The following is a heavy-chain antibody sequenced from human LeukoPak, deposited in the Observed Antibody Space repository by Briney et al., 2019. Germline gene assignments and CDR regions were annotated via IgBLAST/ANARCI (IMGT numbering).Heavy chain of an antibody. V-gene: IGHV4-59*01. CDR3: ARIVDDSSAWGASFYFDY. Sequence: PSETLSLTCTVSGGSISRKYRSWIRQPPGKGLEWIGYVYYSGSTKYIPSLKSRVTISVDASKNQFSLKLSSVTAADTAVYYCARIVDDSSAWGASFYFDYWGQGSLVTVSS. CDR2: VYYSGST. CDR1: GGSISRKY. J-gene: IGHJ4*02. D-gene: IGHD3-22*01.